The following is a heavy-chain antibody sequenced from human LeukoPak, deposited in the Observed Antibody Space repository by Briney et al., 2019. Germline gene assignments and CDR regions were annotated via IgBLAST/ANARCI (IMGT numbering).Heavy chain of an antibody. Sequence: KPGGSLRLSCAASGFTFSSYEMNWVRQAPGKGLEWVGRIKSKTDGGTTDYAAPVKGRFTISRDDSKNTLYLQMNSLKTEDTAVYYCTTPQDWFGELFGGFDYWGQGTLVTVSS. CDR2: IKSKTDGGTT. CDR1: GFTFSSYE. D-gene: IGHD3-10*01. V-gene: IGHV3-15*01. J-gene: IGHJ4*02. CDR3: TTPQDWFGELFGGFDY.